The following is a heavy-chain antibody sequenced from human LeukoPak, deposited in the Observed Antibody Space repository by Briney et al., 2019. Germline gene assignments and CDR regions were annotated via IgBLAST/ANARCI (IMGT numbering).Heavy chain of an antibody. J-gene: IGHJ4*02. CDR1: GGSISNYY. V-gene: IGHV4-4*07. CDR2: IYISGST. CDR3: ARALNPLPGTYYFDY. Sequence: PSETLSLTCTVSGGSISNYYLSWIRQPAGKGLEWVGRIYISGSTNYNSSLQSRVTMSVDTSKNQFSLKLTSVTAADTAVYYCARALNPLPGTYYFDYWGQGTLVTVSS. D-gene: IGHD2-15*01.